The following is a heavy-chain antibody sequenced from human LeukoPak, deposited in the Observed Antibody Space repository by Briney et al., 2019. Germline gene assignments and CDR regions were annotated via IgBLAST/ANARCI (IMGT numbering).Heavy chain of an antibody. CDR1: GFTISGYW. CDR2: ISGDGSIT. CDR3: ARGRAGNYYNHNDY. Sequence: GECLRLSCAASGFTISGYWMHWVRQAPGKGLVWVSRISGDGSITTYADSVKGRFTISRDNAKNTLYLQMNSLRAEDTAVYYCARGRAGNYYNHNDYWGQGTLVTVSS. D-gene: IGHD3-10*01. V-gene: IGHV3-74*01. J-gene: IGHJ4*01.